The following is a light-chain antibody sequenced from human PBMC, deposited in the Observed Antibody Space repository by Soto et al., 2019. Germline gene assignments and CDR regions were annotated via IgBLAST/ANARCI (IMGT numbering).Light chain of an antibody. Sequence: EVVLTQSPDTMSLSPGERATLSCRASQSVSSSYLAWYQQKPGQAPRLLIYGTSSRATGIPDRFSGSGSGTDFTLTISRLVPEDFAVYYCQQYGSSSWTFGQGTKVDIK. CDR2: GTS. CDR1: QSVSSSY. V-gene: IGKV3-20*01. CDR3: QQYGSSSWT. J-gene: IGKJ1*01.